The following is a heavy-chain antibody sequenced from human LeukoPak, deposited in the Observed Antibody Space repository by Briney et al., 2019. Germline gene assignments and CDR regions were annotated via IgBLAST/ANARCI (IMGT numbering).Heavy chain of an antibody. Sequence: GGSLRLSCAASGFTFSIYSMNWVRQAPGKGLEWVSYISSSSSTIYYADSVKGRFTISRDNAKNSLYLQMNSLRAEDTAVYYCAWKSRNYYDSSGYRQDALDIWGQGTMVTVSS. J-gene: IGHJ3*02. CDR2: ISSSSSTI. CDR1: GFTFSIYS. V-gene: IGHV3-48*01. CDR3: AWKSRNYYDSSGYRQDALDI. D-gene: IGHD3-22*01.